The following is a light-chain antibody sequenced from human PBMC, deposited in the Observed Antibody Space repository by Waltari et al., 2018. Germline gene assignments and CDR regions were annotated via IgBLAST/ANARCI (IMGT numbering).Light chain of an antibody. V-gene: IGKV3-11*01. CDR3: QQRSNWPSLS. CDR2: DAS. J-gene: IGKJ4*01. Sequence: EIVLTQSPATLSLSPGERATLSCRASQSVSSFLAWFQQKPGQAPRLLIFDASKRATDIPARFSATGPGTDFTLTISSLEPEDFAVYYCQQRSNWPSLSFGGGTKVEIK. CDR1: QSVSSF.